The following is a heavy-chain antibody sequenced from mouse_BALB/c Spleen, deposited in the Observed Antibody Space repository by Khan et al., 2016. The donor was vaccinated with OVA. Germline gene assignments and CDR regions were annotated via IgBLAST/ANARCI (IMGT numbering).Heavy chain of an antibody. J-gene: IGHJ4*01. V-gene: IGHV9-3-1*01. CDR1: GHTFTNFG. Sequence: QIQLVQSGPGLKKPGETVKLSCKASGHTFTNFGMNWVKQAPGKGLKWMGWINTYTGKPTYADDFNGRFAFSLDASSSTAYLQINNLTNETTATYFGARPPYFSYAMDNWGQGTSVTVSS. D-gene: IGHD2-10*01. CDR3: ARPPYFSYAMDN. CDR2: INTYTGKP.